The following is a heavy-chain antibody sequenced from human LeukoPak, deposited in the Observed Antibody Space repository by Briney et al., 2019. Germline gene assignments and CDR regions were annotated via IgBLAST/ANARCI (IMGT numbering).Heavy chain of an antibody. J-gene: IGHJ6*02. CDR2: IKHDGSET. Sequence: GGTLRLSCATSGFTFSSIWMSWVRQAPGKGLEWVANIKHDGSETNYVDSVKGRFTISRDNAKNSLHLQMNSLRVEDTAVYYCAKNGGPHGMDVWGQGTTVTVSS. CDR1: GFTFSSIW. V-gene: IGHV3-7*02. CDR3: AKNGGPHGMDV. D-gene: IGHD3-16*01.